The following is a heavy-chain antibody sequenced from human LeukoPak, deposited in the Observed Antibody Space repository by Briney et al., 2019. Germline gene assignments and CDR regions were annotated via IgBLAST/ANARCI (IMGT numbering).Heavy chain of an antibody. CDR2: IFYSGTT. CDR1: GGSISSYY. J-gene: IGHJ3*02. CDR3: AREIPIFGVVNTFDI. V-gene: IGHV4-59*01. Sequence: SETLSLTCTVSGGSISSYYWSWIRQPPGKGLEWIGYIFYSGTTNYNPSLKSRVTISVDTSNNHFSLKLSSVTAADTAVYYCAREIPIFGVVNTFDIWGQGTIVTVSS. D-gene: IGHD3-3*01.